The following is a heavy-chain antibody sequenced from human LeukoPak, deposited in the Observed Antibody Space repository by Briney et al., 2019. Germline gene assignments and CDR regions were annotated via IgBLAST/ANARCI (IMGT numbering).Heavy chain of an antibody. CDR2: ISGSGGST. V-gene: IGHV3-23*01. D-gene: IGHD6-13*01. Sequence: PGGSLRLSCAASGFTFSSYAMSWVRQAPGKGLEWVSAISGSGGSTYYADSVKGRFTISRDNSKNTLYLQMNSLRAEDTAVYYCAKVATWGPYSSSWYFDYWGQGTLVTVSS. CDR3: AKVATWGPYSSSWYFDY. J-gene: IGHJ4*02. CDR1: GFTFSSYA.